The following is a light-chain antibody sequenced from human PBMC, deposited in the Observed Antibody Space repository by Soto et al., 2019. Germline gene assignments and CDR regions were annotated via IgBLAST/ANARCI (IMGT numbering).Light chain of an antibody. CDR1: QGINNN. CDR3: LQHNTYPLT. J-gene: IGKJ4*02. V-gene: IGKV1-17*01. Sequence: DIQMTQFPSSLSASVGERVTITCRASQGINNNLGWYQQKPGKAPKRLIYAASSLQSGVPSRFSGSGSGTEFTLTISSLQPEDSAIFYCLQHNTYPLTFGGGTKVEIK. CDR2: AAS.